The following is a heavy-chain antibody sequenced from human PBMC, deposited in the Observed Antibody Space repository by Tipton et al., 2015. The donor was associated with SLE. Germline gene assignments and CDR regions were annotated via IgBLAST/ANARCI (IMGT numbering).Heavy chain of an antibody. CDR2: IYYDGSNK. CDR3: MRDRTRWGDY. Sequence: SGFTFRSSGMHWVRQAPGKGLEWVAVIYYDGSNKYYVGSVKGRFTVSRDNSKNTLYLQMNSLRVEDTAVYYCMRDRTRWGDYWGQGTLVTVPS. CDR1: GFTFRSSG. V-gene: IGHV3-33*01. D-gene: IGHD3-16*01. J-gene: IGHJ4*02.